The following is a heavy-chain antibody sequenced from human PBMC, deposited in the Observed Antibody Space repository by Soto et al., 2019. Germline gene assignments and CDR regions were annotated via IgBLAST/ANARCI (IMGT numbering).Heavy chain of an antibody. D-gene: IGHD1-1*01. V-gene: IGHV3-23*01. CDR3: AKEAEENENVPIPGDN. CDR1: GFSFRNYA. Sequence: GSVRRSCAASGFSFRNYAMTWVRQAPGKGLEWVSGLSGSGTMRYYADSVRGRFIISRDNAKNTLFLQMDNLRVEDSAVYYCAKEAEENENVPIPGDNWGQGTPVTVSS. J-gene: IGHJ4*02. CDR2: LSGSGTMR.